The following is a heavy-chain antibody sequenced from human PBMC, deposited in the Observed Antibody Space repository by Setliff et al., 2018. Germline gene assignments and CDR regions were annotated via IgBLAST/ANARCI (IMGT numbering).Heavy chain of an antibody. CDR3: AREGGDDSKWYNNDMDV. Sequence: GGSLRLSCAASGFTVSSHWMHWVRQAPGKGLQWVGNIKQDGSEKYYVDSVKGRFTISRDNAKNSLYLQMNSLRVEDTAVYYCAREGGDDSKWYNNDMDVWGQGTTVTVSS. CDR1: GFTVSSHW. D-gene: IGHD3-16*01. CDR2: IKQDGSEK. J-gene: IGHJ6*02. V-gene: IGHV3-7*01.